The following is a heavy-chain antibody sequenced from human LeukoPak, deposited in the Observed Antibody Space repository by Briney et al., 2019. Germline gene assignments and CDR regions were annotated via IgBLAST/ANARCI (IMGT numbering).Heavy chain of an antibody. CDR2: ISYDGSNK. J-gene: IGHJ3*02. Sequence: GSLRLSCAASGLTFSSYAMHWVRQAPGKGLEWVAVISYDGSNKYYADSVKGRFTISRDNSKNTLYLQMNSLRAEDTAVYYCAREYDTMVRGVGDAFDIWGQGTMVTVSS. CDR1: GLTFSSYA. CDR3: AREYDTMVRGVGDAFDI. V-gene: IGHV3-30-3*01. D-gene: IGHD3-10*01.